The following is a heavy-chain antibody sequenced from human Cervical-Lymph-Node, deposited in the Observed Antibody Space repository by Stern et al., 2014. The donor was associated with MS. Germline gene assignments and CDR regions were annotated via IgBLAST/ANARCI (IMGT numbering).Heavy chain of an antibody. V-gene: IGHV4-39*01. CDR1: GDSISHNTFY. CDR2: ISHGGPP. D-gene: IGHD6-19*01. CDR3: ARRGTGWPNWNFDL. Sequence: LQLQESGPGLVKPSETLSLTCTLSGDSISHNTFYWGFIRQPPRKGLEWIGSISHGGPPFPTPPLKSRVAISVDRSKKQSSLKLNSVTAADTAVYYCARRGTGWPNWNFDLWGRGTLVTVSS. J-gene: IGHJ2*01.